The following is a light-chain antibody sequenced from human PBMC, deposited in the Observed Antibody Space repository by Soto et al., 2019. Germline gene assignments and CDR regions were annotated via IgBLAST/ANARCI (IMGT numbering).Light chain of an antibody. Sequence: FLTQSPATLSLSPGERATLSCRASPSVLTYIAWYQQKPGQAPRLLIYDASNRATGIPARFSGSGSGTDFTLIISSLEPEDFAVYYCQQRSNWPVTFGLGTKV. CDR1: PSVLTY. CDR3: QQRSNWPVT. V-gene: IGKV3-11*01. J-gene: IGKJ1*01. CDR2: DAS.